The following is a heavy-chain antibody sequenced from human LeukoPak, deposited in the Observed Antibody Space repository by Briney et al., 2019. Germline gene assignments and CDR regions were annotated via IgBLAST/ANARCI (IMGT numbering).Heavy chain of an antibody. D-gene: IGHD6-13*01. J-gene: IGHJ4*02. V-gene: IGHV4-34*01. Sequence: SETLSLTRAVYGGSFSGYYWSWIRQPPGKGLEWIGEINHSGSTNYNPSLKSRVTISVDTSKNQFSLKLSSVTAADTAVYYCARSVSTAAGYYFDYWGQGTLVTVSS. CDR3: ARSVSTAAGYYFDY. CDR1: GGSFSGYY. CDR2: INHSGST.